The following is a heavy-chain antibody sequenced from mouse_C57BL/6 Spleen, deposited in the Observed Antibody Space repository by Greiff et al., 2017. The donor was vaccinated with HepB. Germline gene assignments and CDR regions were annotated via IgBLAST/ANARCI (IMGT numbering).Heavy chain of an antibody. CDR1: GFNIKNTY. J-gene: IGHJ2*01. Sequence: EVQLQQSVAELVRPGASVKLSCTASGFNIKNTYMHWVKQRPEQGLEWMGRIDPANGNTKYAPKFQGKATITADTSSNTAYLQLSSLTSEDTDIYYCTRQERLLITTAIDYWGPGPTLTVSS. CDR2: IDPANGNT. D-gene: IGHD1-1*01. V-gene: IGHV14-3*01. CDR3: TRQERLLITTAIDY.